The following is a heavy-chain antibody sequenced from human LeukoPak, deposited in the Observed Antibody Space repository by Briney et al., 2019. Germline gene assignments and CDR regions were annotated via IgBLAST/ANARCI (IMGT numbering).Heavy chain of an antibody. J-gene: IGHJ4*02. CDR1: GGSFSGYY. CDR2: INHSGST. CDR3: ARGGTLLYDSSGRSPHGV. V-gene: IGHV4-34*01. D-gene: IGHD3-22*01. Sequence: PSETLSLTCAVYGGSFSGYYWSWIRQPPGKGLEWIGEINHSGSTNYNPSLKSRVTISVDTSKNQFSLKLSSVTAADTAVYYCARGGTLLYDSSGRSPHGVWGQGTLVTVSS.